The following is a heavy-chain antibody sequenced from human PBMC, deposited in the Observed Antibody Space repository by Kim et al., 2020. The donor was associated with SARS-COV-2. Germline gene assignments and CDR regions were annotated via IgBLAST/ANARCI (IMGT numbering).Heavy chain of an antibody. CDR2: ISSSSSYT. Sequence: GGSLRLSCAASGLTVSDYYMSWIRQAPGKGLEWVSYISSSSSYTNYADSVKGRFTISRDNAKNSLYLQMNSLRAEDTAVYYCARAYGSGSYDYWGQGTLVTVSS. CDR3: ARAYGSGSYDY. V-gene: IGHV3-11*06. D-gene: IGHD3-10*01. J-gene: IGHJ4*02. CDR1: GLTVSDYY.